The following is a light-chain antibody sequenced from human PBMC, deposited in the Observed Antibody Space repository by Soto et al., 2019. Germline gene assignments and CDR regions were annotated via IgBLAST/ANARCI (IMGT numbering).Light chain of an antibody. CDR1: QSVSGW. V-gene: IGKV1-5*03. Sequence: DIQMTQSPSTLSASVGDRVTITCRASQSVSGWLAWYQQRPGKAPNLLVSKASSLESGVPSRFSGSGSGTEFTLTISSLQPDDFATYYCQHYATSPLTFGGGTKVEIK. J-gene: IGKJ4*01. CDR2: KAS. CDR3: QHYATSPLT.